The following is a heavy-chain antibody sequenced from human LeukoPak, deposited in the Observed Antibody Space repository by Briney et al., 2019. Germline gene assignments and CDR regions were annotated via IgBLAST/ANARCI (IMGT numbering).Heavy chain of an antibody. Sequence: SETLSLTCAVYGGSFGGYYWSWIRQPPGKGLEWIGEINQSGSTNYNPSLKSRVTISVDTSKNQFSLKLSSLTAADTAVYYCARGRRSGYDLVYYYYYYMDVWGKGTTVTVSS. V-gene: IGHV4-34*01. D-gene: IGHD5-12*01. J-gene: IGHJ6*03. CDR3: ARGRRSGYDLVYYYYYYMDV. CDR2: INQSGST. CDR1: GGSFGGYY.